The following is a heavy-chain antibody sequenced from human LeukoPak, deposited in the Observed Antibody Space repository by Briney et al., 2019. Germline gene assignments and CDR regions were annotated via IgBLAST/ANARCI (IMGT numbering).Heavy chain of an antibody. CDR2: TWFDGSIK. V-gene: IGHV3-33*01. J-gene: IGHJ4*02. CDR3: ARWGGTRQYYFDY. CDR1: GFIFSEYG. D-gene: IGHD1-1*01. Sequence: GGSLRLSCAVSGFIFSEYGFHWVRQAPGEGLEWVAVTWFDGSIKQYADSVKGRFTISRDDSKNTLYLQMNFLKSEDTAVYYCARWGGTRQYYFDYWGQGTLVTVSS.